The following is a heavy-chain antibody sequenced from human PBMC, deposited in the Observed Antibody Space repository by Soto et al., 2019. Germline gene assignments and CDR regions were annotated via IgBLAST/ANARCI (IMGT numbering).Heavy chain of an antibody. D-gene: IGHD3-10*01. J-gene: IGHJ4*02. CDR1: GGTFSSYT. CDR2: IIPILGIA. Sequence: QVQLVQSGAEVKKPGSSVKVSCKASGGTFSSYTISWVRQAPGQGLEWMGRIIPILGIANYAQKFQGRVTITADKSTSTAYMELSSLRSEDTAVDYWAGVSQDGSGDYWGQGTLVTVSS. CDR3: AGVSQDGSGDY. V-gene: IGHV1-69*02.